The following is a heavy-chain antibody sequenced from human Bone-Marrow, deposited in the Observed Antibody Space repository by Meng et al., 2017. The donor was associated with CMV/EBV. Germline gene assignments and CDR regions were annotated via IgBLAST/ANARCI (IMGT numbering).Heavy chain of an antibody. V-gene: IGHV3-7*01. CDR1: GFTFSSYW. CDR3: ARTYYDFWSGYLHYFDY. CDR2: IKQDGSEK. J-gene: IGHJ4*02. D-gene: IGHD3-3*01. Sequence: ETLSLTCAASGFTFSSYWMSWVRQAPGKGLEWVANIKQDGSEKYYVDSVKGRFTISRDNAKNSLYLQMNSLRAEDTAVYYCARTYYDFWSGYLHYFDYWGQGTLVTVSS.